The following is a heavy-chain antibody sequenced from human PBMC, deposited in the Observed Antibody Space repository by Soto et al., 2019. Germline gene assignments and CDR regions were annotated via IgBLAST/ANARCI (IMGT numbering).Heavy chain of an antibody. J-gene: IGHJ4*02. CDR2: IYWDDDK. Sequence: QITLKESGPTLVKPTQTLTLTCTFSGFSLSTIGVGVSWIRQSPGEALEWLALIYWDDDKRYSPSLKRRLTIAKDTSKNQVVLTMTNMDPGDTGTYYCAYRRFSGYDDDWGQGTLVTVSS. V-gene: IGHV2-5*02. D-gene: IGHD5-12*01. CDR1: GFSLSTIGVG. CDR3: AYRRFSGYDDD.